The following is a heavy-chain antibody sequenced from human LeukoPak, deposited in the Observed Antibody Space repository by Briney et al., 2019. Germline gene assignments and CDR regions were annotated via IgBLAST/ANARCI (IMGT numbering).Heavy chain of an antibody. CDR3: ARDELALTMVRGVTPYYYYGMDV. J-gene: IGHJ6*02. Sequence: SQTLSLTCAISGDSVSSNSAAWNWIRQSPSRGLEWLGRTYYRSKWYNDYAVSVKSRITINPDTSKNQFSLQLNSVTPEDTAVYYCARDELALTMVRGVTPYYYYGMDVWGQGTTVTVSS. V-gene: IGHV6-1*01. CDR1: GDSVSSNSAA. D-gene: IGHD3-10*01. CDR2: TYYRSKWYN.